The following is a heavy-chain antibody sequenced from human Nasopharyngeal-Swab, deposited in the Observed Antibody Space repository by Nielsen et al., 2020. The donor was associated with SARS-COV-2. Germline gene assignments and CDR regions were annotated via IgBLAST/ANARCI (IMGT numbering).Heavy chain of an antibody. J-gene: IGHJ6*03. CDR2: ISGDGGRT. D-gene: IGHD3-3*01. V-gene: IGHV3-43*02. CDR1: GFTFDDYA. CDR3: AKANLRFLKYLGTHYYYYMDV. Sequence: GGSLRLSCAASGFTFDDYAIHWVRQPPGRGLEWVSLISGDGGRTYYADSVRGRFTISRDNSRNSLYLQMNSLRSEDTALYYCAKANLRFLKYLGTHYYYYMDVWGKGTAVTVSS.